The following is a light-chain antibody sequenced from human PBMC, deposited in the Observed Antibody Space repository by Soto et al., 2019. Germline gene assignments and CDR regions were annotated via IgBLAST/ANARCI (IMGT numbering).Light chain of an antibody. Sequence: DIPMTQSPSSLSASVGDRVTITCRASQGISNYLAWYQQKPGKVPKLLIYAASTLQSGAPSRFSGSGSGPDFTLTISSLQPEDVATYYCQKYNSAPRTCGQGTNVEIK. CDR3: QKYNSAPRT. J-gene: IGKJ1*01. CDR2: AAS. V-gene: IGKV1-27*01. CDR1: QGISNY.